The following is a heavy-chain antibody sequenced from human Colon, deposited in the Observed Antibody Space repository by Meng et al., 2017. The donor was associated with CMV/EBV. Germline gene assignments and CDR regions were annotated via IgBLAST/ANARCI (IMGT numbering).Heavy chain of an antibody. CDR3: ARSGNHLGYCSSTSCNYYYYGMDV. V-gene: IGHV1-2*02. D-gene: IGHD2-2*01. CDR1: GYTFTGYY. J-gene: IGHJ6*02. CDR2: INPNSGGT. Sequence: ASVNVSCKASGYTFTGYYMHWVRQAPGQGLEWMGWINPNSGGTNYAQKFQGRVTMTRDTSISTAYMELSRLRSDDTAVYYCARSGNHLGYCSSTSCNYYYYGMDVWGQGTTVTVSS.